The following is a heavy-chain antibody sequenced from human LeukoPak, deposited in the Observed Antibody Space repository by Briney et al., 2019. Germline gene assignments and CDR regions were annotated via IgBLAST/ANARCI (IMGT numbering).Heavy chain of an antibody. CDR1: GGSISSYY. CDR2: IYYSGST. D-gene: IGHD2-8*01. CDR3: ARGPPYCTNGVCYRFDP. J-gene: IGHJ5*02. Sequence: SETLSLTCTVSGGSISSYYWSWIRQPPGKGLEWIGYIYYSGSTNYNPSLKSRVTISVDTSKNQFSLKLSSVTAADTAVYYCARGPPYCTNGVCYRFDPWGQGTLVTVSS. V-gene: IGHV4-59*01.